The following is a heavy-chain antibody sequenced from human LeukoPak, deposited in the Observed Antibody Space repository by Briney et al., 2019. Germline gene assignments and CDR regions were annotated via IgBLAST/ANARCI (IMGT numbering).Heavy chain of an antibody. CDR3: ARWAKYSNSHSVGNWFDP. V-gene: IGHV4-59*01. D-gene: IGHD6-13*01. J-gene: IGHJ5*02. CDR2: IYYSGST. CDR1: GGSISSYY. Sequence: SETLSLTCTVSGGSISSYYWSWIRQPPGKGLEWIGYIYYSGSTNYNPSLKSRVTISVDTSKNQFSLKLSSETAADTAVYYCARWAKYSNSHSVGNWFDPWGQGTLVTVSS.